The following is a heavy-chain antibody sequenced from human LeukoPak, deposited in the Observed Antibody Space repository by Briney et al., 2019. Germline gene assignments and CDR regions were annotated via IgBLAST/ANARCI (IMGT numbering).Heavy chain of an antibody. D-gene: IGHD4-17*01. J-gene: IGHJ6*02. Sequence: PGGSLRLSCAASGFTLSSYAMHWVRQAPGKGLEWVAVISYDGSNKYYADSVKGRFTISRDNSKNTLYLQMNSLRAEDTAVYYCARSMYPNTMTTLHYYYGMDVWGQGTTVTVSS. CDR1: GFTLSSYA. CDR3: ARSMYPNTMTTLHYYYGMDV. V-gene: IGHV3-30-3*01. CDR2: ISYDGSNK.